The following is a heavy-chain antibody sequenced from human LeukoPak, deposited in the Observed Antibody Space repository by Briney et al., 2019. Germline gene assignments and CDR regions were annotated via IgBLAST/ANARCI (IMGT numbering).Heavy chain of an antibody. D-gene: IGHD1-14*01. CDR2: IWYDGTNK. CDR1: GFTFSNFG. J-gene: IGHJ4*02. CDR3: ARGACGIDY. Sequence: GRALRLSCAASGFTFSNFGMYWVRQAPGKGLEWVAIIWYDGTNKYYADSVKGRFTISRDNSKNTLFLQMNSLRVEDTAVYYCARGACGIDYWGKGTLVTVSS. V-gene: IGHV3-33*01.